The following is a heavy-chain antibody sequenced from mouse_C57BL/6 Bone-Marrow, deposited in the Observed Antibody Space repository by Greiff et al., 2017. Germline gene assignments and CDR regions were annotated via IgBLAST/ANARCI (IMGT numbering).Heavy chain of an antibody. J-gene: IGHJ2*01. CDR1: GYTFTSYG. V-gene: IGHV1-81*01. Sequence: VQLQQSGAELARPGASVKLSCTASGYTFTSYGISWVKQRTGQGLEWIGEIYPRSGNTYYNEKFKGKATLTADKSASTAYMELRSLKSEDSAVYFCARSGGWLLRDVDYWGQGTTLTVSS. CDR2: IYPRSGNT. D-gene: IGHD2-3*01. CDR3: ARSGGWLLRDVDY.